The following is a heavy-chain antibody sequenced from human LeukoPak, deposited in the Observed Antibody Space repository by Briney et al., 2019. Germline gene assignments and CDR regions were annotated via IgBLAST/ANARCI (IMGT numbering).Heavy chain of an antibody. V-gene: IGHV3-23*01. D-gene: IGHD3-3*01. CDR2: ISGSGGST. J-gene: IGHJ4*02. Sequence: GGSLRLSWAASGFTFSSYAMSWVRQAPGKGLEWVSAISGSGGSTYYADSVKGRFTISRDNSKNTLYLQMNSLRAEDTAVYYCAISITIFGVVRNWGQGTLVTVSS. CDR3: AISITIFGVVRN. CDR1: GFTFSSYA.